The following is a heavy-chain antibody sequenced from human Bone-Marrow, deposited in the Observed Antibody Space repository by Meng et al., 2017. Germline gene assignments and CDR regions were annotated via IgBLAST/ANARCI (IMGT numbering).Heavy chain of an antibody. CDR3: AREYSSSWRYYYYGMDV. CDR1: GFTFSSYG. V-gene: IGHV3-33*01. J-gene: IGHJ6*02. Sequence: GSLLKISCAASGFTFSSYGMHWVRQAPGKGLEWVAVIWYDGSNKYYADSVKGRFTISRDNSKNTLYLQMNSLRAEDTAVYYCAREYSSSWRYYYYGMDVWGQGTTVTVSS. D-gene: IGHD6-13*01. CDR2: IWYDGSNK.